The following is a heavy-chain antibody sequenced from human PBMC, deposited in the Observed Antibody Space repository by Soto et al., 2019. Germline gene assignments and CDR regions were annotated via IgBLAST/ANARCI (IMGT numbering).Heavy chain of an antibody. CDR2: IWYDGSNK. CDR3: ATASYCTNGVCYTVGTDY. V-gene: IGHV3-33*01. CDR1: GFTFSSYG. D-gene: IGHD2-8*01. J-gene: IGHJ4*02. Sequence: GGSLRLSCAASGFTFSSYGMHWVRQAPGKGLEWVAVIWYDGSNKYYADSVKGRFTISRDNSKNTLYLQMNSLRAEDTAVYYCATASYCTNGVCYTVGTDYWGQGTLVTVSS.